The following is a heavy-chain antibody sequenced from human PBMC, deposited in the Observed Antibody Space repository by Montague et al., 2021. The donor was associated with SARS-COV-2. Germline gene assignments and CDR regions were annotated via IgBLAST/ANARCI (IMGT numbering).Heavy chain of an antibody. Sequence: SETLSLICTVSGGSISSYYWSWIRQPPGKGLEWIGYMYYSGSTNYNPSPKSRVTLSVDTSKNQFSLKLSSVTAADTAVYYCARDFDYWGQGTLVTVSS. CDR3: ARDFDY. V-gene: IGHV4-59*13. CDR2: MYYSGST. J-gene: IGHJ4*02. CDR1: GGSISSYY.